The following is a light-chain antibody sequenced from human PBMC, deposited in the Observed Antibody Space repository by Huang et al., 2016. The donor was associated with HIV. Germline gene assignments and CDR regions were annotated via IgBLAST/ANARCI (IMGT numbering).Light chain of an antibody. CDR2: GSP. J-gene: IGKJ1*01. V-gene: IGKV3-20*01. CDR1: QNVTNDY. Sequence: EIVLTQSPDTLSLAPGERGARFCRASQNVTNDYLAWYQKKSGQAPRLLIYGSPRRASGVPVRFGGSGSGAEVSLTIDRLEPEDFASYYCQQYSTLPWTFGPGTKLEVK. CDR3: QQYSTLPWT.